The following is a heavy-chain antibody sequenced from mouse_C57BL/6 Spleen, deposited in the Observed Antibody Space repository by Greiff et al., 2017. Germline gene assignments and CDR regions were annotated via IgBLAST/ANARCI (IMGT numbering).Heavy chain of an antibody. CDR1: GYSITSGYD. CDR2: ISYSGST. D-gene: IGHD2-5*01. J-gene: IGHJ1*03. V-gene: IGHV3-1*01. CDR3: ARAYYSNYEGYFDV. Sequence: EVQRVESGPGMVKPSQSLSLTCTVTGYSITSGYDWHWIRHFPGNKLEWMGYISYSGSTNYNPSLKSRISITHDTSKNHFFLKLNSVTTEDTATYYCARAYYSNYEGYFDVWGTGTTVTVSS.